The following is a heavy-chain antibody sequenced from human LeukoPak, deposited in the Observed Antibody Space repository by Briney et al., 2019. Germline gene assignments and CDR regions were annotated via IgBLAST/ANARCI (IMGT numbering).Heavy chain of an antibody. V-gene: IGHV4-34*01. CDR2: INHSGST. CDR1: GVSFSGYY. D-gene: IGHD2-2*01. Sequence: SETLSLTCAVYGVSFSGYYWSWIRQPPGKGLEWIGEINHSGSTNYNPSLKSRVTISVDTSKNQFSLKLSSVTAADTAVYYCARGYGCSSTSCRYYYYYYGMDVWGQGTTVTVSS. CDR3: ARGYGCSSTSCRYYYYYYGMDV. J-gene: IGHJ6*02.